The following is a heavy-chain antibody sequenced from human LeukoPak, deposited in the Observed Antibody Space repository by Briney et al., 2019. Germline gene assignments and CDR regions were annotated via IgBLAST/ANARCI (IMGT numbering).Heavy chain of an antibody. CDR3: AREGRYSSSWWVPPGNWFDP. Sequence: SETLSLTCTVSGGSISSYYWSWIRQPAGKGLEWIGRIYTSGSTNYNPSLKSRVTMSVDTSKNQFSLKLSSVTAADTAVYYCAREGRYSSSWWVPPGNWFDPWGQGTLVTVSS. D-gene: IGHD6-13*01. CDR2: IYTSGST. V-gene: IGHV4-4*07. J-gene: IGHJ5*02. CDR1: GGSISSYY.